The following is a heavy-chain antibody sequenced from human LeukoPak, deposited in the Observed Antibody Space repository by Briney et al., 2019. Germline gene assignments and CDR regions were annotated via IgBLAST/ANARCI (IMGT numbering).Heavy chain of an antibody. D-gene: IGHD3-10*01. CDR2: INQDGRVK. CDR3: ARDSQASWTYSVDY. CDR1: GFTFSNYW. V-gene: IGHV3-7*05. Sequence: GGSLRLSCVVSGFTFSNYWMSWVRQAPGQGLEWVANINQDGRVKYYLDSVKGRFTISRDNAKNSLYPQMNSLRAEDTAIYYCARDSQASWTYSVDYWGQGTLVTVSS. J-gene: IGHJ4*02.